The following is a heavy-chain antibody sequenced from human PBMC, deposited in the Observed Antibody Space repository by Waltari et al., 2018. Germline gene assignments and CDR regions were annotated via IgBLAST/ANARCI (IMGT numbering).Heavy chain of an antibody. CDR3: ARGGYGDYLFDY. J-gene: IGHJ4*02. Sequence: QVQLQQWGEGLLKPSETLSLTCAVYGGSFSGYYWSWIRQPPGKGPEGVGEINHCGRTNYNPSLKSRVTIAVDTSKNQFSLKLSSVTAADTAVYYCARGGYGDYLFDYCGQGTLVTVSS. D-gene: IGHD4-17*01. CDR1: GGSFSGYY. V-gene: IGHV4-34*01. CDR2: INHCGRT.